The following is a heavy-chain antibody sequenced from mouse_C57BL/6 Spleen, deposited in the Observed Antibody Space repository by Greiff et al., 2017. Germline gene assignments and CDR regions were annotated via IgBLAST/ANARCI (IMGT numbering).Heavy chain of an antibody. D-gene: IGHD1-1*01. J-gene: IGHJ4*01. Sequence: EVQRVESGGGLVKPGGSLKLSCAASGFTFSSYAMSWVRQTPEKRLEWVATISDGGSYTYYPDNVKGRFTISRDNAKNNLYLQMSHLKSEDTAMYYCARYYYGSREVFYYAMDYWGQGTSVTVSS. CDR2: ISDGGSYT. CDR3: ARYYYGSREVFYYAMDY. CDR1: GFTFSSYA. V-gene: IGHV5-4*01.